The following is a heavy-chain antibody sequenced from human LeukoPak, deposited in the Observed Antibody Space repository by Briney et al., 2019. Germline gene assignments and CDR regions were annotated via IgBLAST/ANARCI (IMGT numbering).Heavy chain of an antibody. V-gene: IGHV4-39*07. J-gene: IGHJ4*02. CDR2: IYYSGST. D-gene: IGHD4-11*01. Sequence: SETLSLTCTVSGGSISSSSYYWGWIRQPPGKGLEWIGSIYYSGSTYYNPSLKSRVTISVDTSKNQFSLKLSSVTAADTAMYYCARLSEDDYTIRDSWGQGTLVTVSS. CDR3: ARLSEDDYTIRDS. CDR1: GGSISSSSYY.